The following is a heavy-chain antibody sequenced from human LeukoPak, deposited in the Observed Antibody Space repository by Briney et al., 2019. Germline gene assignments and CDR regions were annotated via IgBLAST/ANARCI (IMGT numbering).Heavy chain of an antibody. CDR3: ARGHLTVGY. D-gene: IGHD1-26*01. CDR1: GFTFSSYS. Sequence: GGSLRLSCAASGFTFSSYSMNWVRQAPGKGLEWVSYISSSSSTIYYADSVKGRFTISRDNAKNSLYLQMNSVRAEDTAVYYCARGHLTVGYWGQGTLVTVSS. J-gene: IGHJ4*02. CDR2: ISSSSSTI. V-gene: IGHV3-48*04.